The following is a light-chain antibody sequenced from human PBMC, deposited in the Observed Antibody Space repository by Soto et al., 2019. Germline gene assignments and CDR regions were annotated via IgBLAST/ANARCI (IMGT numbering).Light chain of an antibody. CDR1: RDIHTW. Sequence: DFQMTQSPSSVSATVGDRVTITCRASRDIHTWLAWYQQKPGKAPKLLIYGASTLQSGVPSRFSGGGSGTDFILTISNLQLEDFATYYCHQANTLPLTFGGGTKVEI. V-gene: IGKV1-12*01. J-gene: IGKJ4*01. CDR3: HQANTLPLT. CDR2: GAS.